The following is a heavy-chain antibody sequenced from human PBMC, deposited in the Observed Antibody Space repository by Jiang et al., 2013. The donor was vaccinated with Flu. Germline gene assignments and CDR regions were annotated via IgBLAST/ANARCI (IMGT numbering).Heavy chain of an antibody. CDR2: TYYRSKWYL. Sequence: CTISGDSVSSDSACLELEYRQSPSRGLEWLGRTYYRSKWYLDYALSVQSRITINPDTSKNQFSLHLKSVTPEDSALYYCASGPGDYWGQGILVTVSS. CDR1: GDSVSSDSAC. J-gene: IGHJ4*02. CDR3: ASGPGDY. V-gene: IGHV6-1*01.